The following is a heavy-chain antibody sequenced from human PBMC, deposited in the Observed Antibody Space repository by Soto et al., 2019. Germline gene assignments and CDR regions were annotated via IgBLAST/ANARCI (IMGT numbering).Heavy chain of an antibody. Sequence: SETQSLTCSVSGASLTNSDCYWGWIRQPPGKGLEWIGSIFYNGNTFYNPSLKSRVTISSDTSNKQFSLRLSSLTAEDSGVYYCLMGYFFDYWGQGTLVTVSS. CDR1: GASLTNSDCY. J-gene: IGHJ4*02. V-gene: IGHV4-39*01. CDR2: IFYNGNT. CDR3: LMGYFFDY.